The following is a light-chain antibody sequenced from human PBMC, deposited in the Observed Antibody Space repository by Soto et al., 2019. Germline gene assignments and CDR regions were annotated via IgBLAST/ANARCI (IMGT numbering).Light chain of an antibody. CDR2: KAS. CDR3: QQYNSYSPPWT. CDR1: QSISSW. V-gene: IGKV1-5*03. J-gene: IGKJ1*01. Sequence: EIQMTQSPPTLSASVGDRVTITCRASQSISSWLAWYQQKPGKAPKLLIYKASSLESGVPSRFSGSGSGTEFTLTISSLQPDDFATYYCQQYNSYSPPWTFGQGTKVEIK.